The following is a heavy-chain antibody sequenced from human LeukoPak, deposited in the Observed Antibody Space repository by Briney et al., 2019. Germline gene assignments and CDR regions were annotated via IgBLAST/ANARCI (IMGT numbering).Heavy chain of an antibody. CDR1: GFTFGDYA. V-gene: IGHV3-49*04. Sequence: GGSLRLSCTASGFTFGDYAMSWVRQAPGKGLEWVGFIRSKAYGGTTEYAASVKGRFTISRDDSKSIAYLQMNSLKTEDTAVYYCTRENYATVWFGDPNFDYWGQGTLVTVSS. CDR2: IRSKAYGGTT. J-gene: IGHJ4*02. CDR3: TRENYATVWFGDPNFDY. D-gene: IGHD3-10*01.